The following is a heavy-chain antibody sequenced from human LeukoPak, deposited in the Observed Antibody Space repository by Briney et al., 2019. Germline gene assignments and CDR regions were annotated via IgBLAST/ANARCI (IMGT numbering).Heavy chain of an antibody. D-gene: IGHD2-2*01. V-gene: IGHV3-30*03. Sequence: GGSLRLSCAASGFSFSNYGMHWVRQAPGKGLEWVAVISYDGSDKYYGDSVKGRFSISRDNVKNSLYLQMNSLRAEDTALYYCAGPTCLRGGYCSTNFWGQGTLVTVSS. J-gene: IGHJ4*02. CDR1: GFSFSNYG. CDR2: ISYDGSDK. CDR3: AGPTCLRGGYCSTNF.